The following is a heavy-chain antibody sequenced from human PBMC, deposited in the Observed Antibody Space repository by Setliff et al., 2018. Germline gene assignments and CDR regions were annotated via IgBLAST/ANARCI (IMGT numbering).Heavy chain of an antibody. Sequence: PSETLSLTCAVYGGSFSTYYWSWIRQPPGKGLEWIGSIYYSGSTNYNPSLKSRVTISVDTSKNQFSLKPSSVTAADTAVYYCARDTGYSGYGDDAFDIWGQGTMVTVSS. D-gene: IGHD5-12*01. CDR3: ARDTGYSGYGDDAFDI. CDR1: GGSFSTYY. CDR2: IYYSGST. V-gene: IGHV4-59*01. J-gene: IGHJ3*02.